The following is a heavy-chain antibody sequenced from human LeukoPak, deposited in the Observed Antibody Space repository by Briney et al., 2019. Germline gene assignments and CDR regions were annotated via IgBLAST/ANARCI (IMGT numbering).Heavy chain of an antibody. CDR3: AKGSCSSFTCYARFDP. CDR2: ISGSGGTT. V-gene: IGHV3-23*01. D-gene: IGHD2-2*01. CDR1: GFTLSSYA. J-gene: IGHJ5*02. Sequence: GGSLTLPCAASGFTLSSYAMSWVRQAPGKGLEWVSGISGSGGTTYSADSVKGRFTISRDNSKNTLYLQMNSLRAEDTAVYYCAKGSCSSFTCYARFDPWGQGTPVTVSS.